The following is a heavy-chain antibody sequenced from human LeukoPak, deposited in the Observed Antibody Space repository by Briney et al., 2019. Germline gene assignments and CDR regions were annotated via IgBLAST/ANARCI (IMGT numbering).Heavy chain of an antibody. V-gene: IGHV3-30*02. J-gene: IGHJ4*02. D-gene: IGHD1-26*01. Sequence: TGGSLRLSCAASGFTFSSYGMHWVRQAPGKGLEWVAFIRYDGSNKYYADSVKGRFTISRDNSKNTLYLQMNSLRAEDTAVYYCAKDFGVSGSLFQALLFDYWGQGTLVTVSS. CDR1: GFTFSSYG. CDR2: IRYDGSNK. CDR3: AKDFGVSGSLFQALLFDY.